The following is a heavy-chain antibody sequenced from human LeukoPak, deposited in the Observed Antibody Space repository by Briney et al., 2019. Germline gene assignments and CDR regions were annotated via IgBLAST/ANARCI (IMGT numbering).Heavy chain of an antibody. CDR2: INHSGST. CDR1: GGSFSGYY. J-gene: IGHJ6*02. V-gene: IGHV4-34*01. D-gene: IGHD3-3*01. Sequence: SETLSLTCAVYGGSFSGYYWSWIRQPPGKGLEWIGEINHSGSTNYNPSLKSRVTISVDTSKNQFSLKLSSVTAADTAVYYCARTGELRFLEVGMDVWGQGTTVTVSS. CDR3: ARTGELRFLEVGMDV.